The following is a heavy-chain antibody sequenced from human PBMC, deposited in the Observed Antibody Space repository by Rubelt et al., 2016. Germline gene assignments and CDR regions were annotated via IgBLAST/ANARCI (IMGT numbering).Heavy chain of an antibody. CDR2: INGDGTST. J-gene: IGHJ4*02. D-gene: IGHD6-6*01. V-gene: IGHV3-74*01. CDR1: GFTFDTYW. Sequence: GESGGGLVQPGGSLRLSCAASGFTFDTYWMHWVRQVPGKGLVWVSRINGDGTSTAYADSVKGRFTISRDNTKNTLYLQMNSLRAEDTGVYYCAREFVAPRVFQYWGQGTLVTVSS. CDR3: AREFVAPRVFQY.